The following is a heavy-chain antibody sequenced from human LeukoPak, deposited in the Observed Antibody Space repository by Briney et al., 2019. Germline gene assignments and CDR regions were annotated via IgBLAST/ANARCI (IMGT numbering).Heavy chain of an antibody. CDR2: ISAYNSNT. CDR1: GYTFTSYG. CDR3: ARARYYYDSSGYRDYYYYYMDV. J-gene: IGHJ6*03. Sequence: ASVKVSCKAAGYTFTSYGINWVRQAPGQGLEWMGWISAYNSNTHYAQKLQGKVTMTTDTSTSTAYMELRSMRSDDTAVYYCARARYYYDSSGYRDYYYYYMDVWGKGTTVTISS. V-gene: IGHV1-18*01. D-gene: IGHD3-22*01.